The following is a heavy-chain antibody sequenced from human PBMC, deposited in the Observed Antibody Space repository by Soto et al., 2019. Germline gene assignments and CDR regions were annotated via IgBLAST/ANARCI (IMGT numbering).Heavy chain of an antibody. J-gene: IGHJ4*02. V-gene: IGHV1-69*08. CDR3: ARDGAGYCSGGSCYVY. Sequence: QVQLVQSGAEVKKPGSSVKVSCKASGGTFSSYTISWVRQAPGQGLEWMGRIIPILGIANYAQKFQGRVTITXXKXTXXAYMELSSLRSEDTAVYYCARDGAGYCSGGSCYVYWGQGTLVTVSS. CDR2: IIPILGIA. CDR1: GGTFSSYT. D-gene: IGHD2-15*01.